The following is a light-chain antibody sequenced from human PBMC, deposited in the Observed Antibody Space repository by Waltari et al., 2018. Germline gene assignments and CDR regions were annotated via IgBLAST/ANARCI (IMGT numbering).Light chain of an antibody. V-gene: IGKV3-11*01. CDR2: DAS. J-gene: IGKJ5*01. Sequence: EIVLTQSPATLSLSPGDSAALSCRASQSVSSYLAWYQQKPGQAPRLLIYDASNRAAGIPARFGGDGSGTDFSLTISSLEPEDFAVYYCQQRASWPVTFGQGTRLEIK. CDR1: QSVSSY. CDR3: QQRASWPVT.